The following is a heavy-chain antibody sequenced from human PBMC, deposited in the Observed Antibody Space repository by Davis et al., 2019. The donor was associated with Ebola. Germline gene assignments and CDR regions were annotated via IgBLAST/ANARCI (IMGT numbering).Heavy chain of an antibody. CDR1: GFTISSYS. CDR2: ISSSSSYI. CDR3: ARDREYYDFWSGYYSYYYYGMDV. Sequence: GGSLRLSCAASGFTISSYSMNWVRQAPGKGLEWVSSISSSSSYIYYADSVKGRFTISRDNAKNSLYLQMNSLRAEDTAVYYCARDREYYDFWSGYYSYYYYGMDVWGQGTTVTVSS. J-gene: IGHJ6*02. D-gene: IGHD3-3*01. V-gene: IGHV3-21*01.